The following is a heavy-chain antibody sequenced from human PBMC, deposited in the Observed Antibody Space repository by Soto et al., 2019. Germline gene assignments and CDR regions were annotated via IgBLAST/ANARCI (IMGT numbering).Heavy chain of an antibody. CDR2: IIPVFRIV. Sequence: QVQLEQSGAEVKKPGSSVKVSCQTSGGTFNTYPISWMRQAPGQGLEWLGGIIPVFRIVNYAKQFQDRLKLPAAEYAACVSRDVSRLTAENTAVYFGERTHLRWRHYEFRSATTASLYHYGVGVWCKGTKVIVSS. V-gene: IGHV1-69*01. D-gene: IGHD3-16*01. J-gene: IGHJ6*04. CDR1: GGTFNTYP. CDR3: ERTHLRWRHYEFRSATTASLYHYGVGV.